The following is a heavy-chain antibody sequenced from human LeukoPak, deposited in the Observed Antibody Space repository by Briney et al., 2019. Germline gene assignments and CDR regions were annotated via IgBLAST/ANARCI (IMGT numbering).Heavy chain of an antibody. Sequence: QPGGSLRLSCAASGFTFSSYSMNWVRQAPGKGLEWVSYISSSSSTIYYADSVKGRFTIFRDNAKNSLYLQMNSLRAEDTAVYYCARDGGYCSSTNCYLGVWGQGTMVTVSS. V-gene: IGHV3-48*01. CDR3: ARDGGYCSSTNCYLGV. D-gene: IGHD2-2*01. CDR1: GFTFSSYS. CDR2: ISSSSSTI. J-gene: IGHJ3*01.